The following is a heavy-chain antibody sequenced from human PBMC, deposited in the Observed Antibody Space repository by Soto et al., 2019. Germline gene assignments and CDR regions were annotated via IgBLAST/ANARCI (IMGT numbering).Heavy chain of an antibody. Sequence: QVQLQQSGPGLVKPSQTLSLTCTVSGGSISSGYYYWSWIRQPPGKGLEWIGYIYDSGSTYSPPSLKSRVTIPVDTATNQFSLKLSSVTAAVTAVYYCARVGDGYNPDSWGQGTLVTFAA. J-gene: IGHJ4*02. D-gene: IGHD5-12*01. CDR2: IYDSGST. CDR3: ARVGDGYNPDS. V-gene: IGHV4-30-4*01. CDR1: GGSISSGYYY.